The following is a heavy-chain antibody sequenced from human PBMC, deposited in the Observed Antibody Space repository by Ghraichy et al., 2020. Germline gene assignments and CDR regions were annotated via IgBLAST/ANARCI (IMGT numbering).Heavy chain of an antibody. CDR1: GGSFSGYY. CDR3: ARVRSSGWYLNYYYYGMDV. J-gene: IGHJ6*02. Sequence: SETLSLTCAVYGGSFSGYYWSWIRQPPGKGLEWIGEINHSGSTNYNPSLKSRVTISVDTSKNQFSLKLSSVTAADTAVYYCARVRSSGWYLNYYYYGMDVWGQGTTVTVSS. CDR2: INHSGST. D-gene: IGHD6-19*01. V-gene: IGHV4-34*01.